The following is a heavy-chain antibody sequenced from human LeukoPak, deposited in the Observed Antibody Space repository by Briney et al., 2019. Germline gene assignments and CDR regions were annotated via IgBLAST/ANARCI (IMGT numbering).Heavy chain of an antibody. V-gene: IGHV1-69*02. Sequence: GSSVKVSCKASGGTFSSYTISWVRQAPGQGLEWMGRIIPILGIANYAQKFQGRVTITADKSTSTAYMELSSLRSEDTAVYYCARGWEYYYDSSGCWFDPWGQGTLVTVSS. CDR1: GGTFSSYT. CDR3: ARGWEYYYDSSGCWFDP. J-gene: IGHJ5*02. CDR2: IIPILGIA. D-gene: IGHD3-22*01.